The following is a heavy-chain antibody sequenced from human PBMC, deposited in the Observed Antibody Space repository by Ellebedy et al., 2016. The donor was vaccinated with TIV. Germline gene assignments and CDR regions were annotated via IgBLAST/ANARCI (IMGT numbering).Heavy chain of an antibody. V-gene: IGHV3-33*01. D-gene: IGHD6-19*01. Sequence: GESLKISCEASGFIFSNYGMHWVRQAPGKGLEWVAVIWFDGSNEYYADSVKGRFTISRDNAKNTLYLQMTSLRVEDPAVYYCGRRGERSGWYVGGWGQGTLVTVSS. CDR2: IWFDGSNE. J-gene: IGHJ4*02. CDR1: GFIFSNYG. CDR3: GRRGERSGWYVGG.